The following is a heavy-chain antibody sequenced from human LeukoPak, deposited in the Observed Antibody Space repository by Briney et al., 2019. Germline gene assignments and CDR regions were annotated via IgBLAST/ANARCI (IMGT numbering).Heavy chain of an antibody. D-gene: IGHD3-16*01. J-gene: IGHJ3*02. Sequence: PSETLSLTCTVAGRSISSYYWSWVRQPPGKGLEWDGSIYYSGNPTYNPSLKSRVTISVDTSENQFSLKLSSVPAADTAVSYCAREEVKGYGAFDIWGQGTMVTVSS. CDR3: AREEVKGYGAFDI. V-gene: IGHV4-59*01. CDR1: GRSISSYY. CDR2: IYYSGNP.